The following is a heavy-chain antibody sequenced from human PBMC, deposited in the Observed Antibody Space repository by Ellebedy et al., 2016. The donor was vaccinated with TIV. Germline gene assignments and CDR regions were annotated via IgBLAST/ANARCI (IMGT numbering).Heavy chain of an antibody. D-gene: IGHD2-15*01. V-gene: IGHV3-15*01. CDR2: IRSKTDGGAT. J-gene: IGHJ4*02. Sequence: GRSLRLSXATSGFTFINAWMSWVRQAPGKGLEWVGRIRSKTDGGATDYAAPLKGRVTISRDDSRDTLHLQMNSLRTEDTAMYYCTTDNTPAGHDQWGQGTLVTVSS. CDR3: TTDNTPAGHDQ. CDR1: GFTFINAW.